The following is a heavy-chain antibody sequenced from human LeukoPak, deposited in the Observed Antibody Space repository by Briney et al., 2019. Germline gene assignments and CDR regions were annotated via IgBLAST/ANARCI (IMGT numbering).Heavy chain of an antibody. J-gene: IGHJ4*02. CDR1: GGTFSSYA. Sequence: SVKVSCKASGGTFSSYAISWVRQAPGQGLEWMGGIISIFGTANYAQKFQGRVTITTDESTSTAYMELSSLRSEDTAVYYCARGRSGGVAARPYYFDYWGQGTLVTVSS. D-gene: IGHD6-6*01. CDR3: ARGRSGGVAARPYYFDY. V-gene: IGHV1-69*05. CDR2: IISIFGTA.